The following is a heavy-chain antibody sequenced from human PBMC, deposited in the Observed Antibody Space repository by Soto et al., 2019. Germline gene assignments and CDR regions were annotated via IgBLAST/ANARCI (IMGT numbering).Heavy chain of an antibody. CDR2: ISGSGGST. CDR1: GFTFSSYA. Sequence: VQLLESGGGLVQPGGSLRLSCAASGFTFSSYAMSWVRQAPGKGLEWVSAISGSGGSTYYADSVKGRFTISRDNSKNTLYLQMNSLRAEDTAVYYCAKENYDSSGYPLNYFDYWGQGTLVTVSS. V-gene: IGHV3-23*01. CDR3: AKENYDSSGYPLNYFDY. J-gene: IGHJ4*02. D-gene: IGHD3-22*01.